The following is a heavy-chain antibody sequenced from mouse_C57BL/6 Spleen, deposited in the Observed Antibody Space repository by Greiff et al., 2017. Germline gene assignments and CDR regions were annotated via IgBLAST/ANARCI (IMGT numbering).Heavy chain of an antibody. Sequence: EVQGVESGGGLVQPGGSLSLSCAASGFTFTDYYMSWVRQPPGKALEWLGFIRNKANGYTTEYSASVKGRFTISRDNSQSIHYLQMNAQGAEDSATYYCARDLYFDVWGTGTTVTVSS. V-gene: IGHV7-3*01. CDR3: ARDLYFDV. J-gene: IGHJ1*03. CDR1: GFTFTDYY. CDR2: IRNKANGYTT.